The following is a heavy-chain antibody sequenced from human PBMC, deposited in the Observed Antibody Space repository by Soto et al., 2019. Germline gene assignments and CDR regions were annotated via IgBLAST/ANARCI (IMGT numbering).Heavy chain of an antibody. V-gene: IGHV3-33*01. J-gene: IGHJ4*02. CDR2: ILYDASNK. Sequence: QVQLVESGGGVVQPGRSLRLSCAASGFTFSSYGMHWVRQAPCKGLECVAVILYDASNKYSADSLKGRFTISRNNSKNTLYLQMNSMRAEDTAVYYCARPGRVVYSSGWYGNLDYWGQGTLVTVSS. CDR3: ARPGRVVYSSGWYGNLDY. CDR1: GFTFSSYG. D-gene: IGHD6-19*01.